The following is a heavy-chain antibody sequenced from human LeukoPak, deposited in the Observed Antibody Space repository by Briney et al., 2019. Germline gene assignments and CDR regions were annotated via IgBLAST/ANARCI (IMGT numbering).Heavy chain of an antibody. Sequence: NPSETLSLTCTVSGGSMSSFYWSWIRQPPGKGLEWIGYMYHSGSTNYNPSLKSRVTVSVDTSKNQFSLKLSSVTAADTAVYYCARERARFVPAAINVWGQGTTVTVSS. J-gene: IGHJ6*02. CDR2: MYHSGST. D-gene: IGHD2-2*02. CDR1: GGSMSSFY. V-gene: IGHV4-59*12. CDR3: ARERARFVPAAINV.